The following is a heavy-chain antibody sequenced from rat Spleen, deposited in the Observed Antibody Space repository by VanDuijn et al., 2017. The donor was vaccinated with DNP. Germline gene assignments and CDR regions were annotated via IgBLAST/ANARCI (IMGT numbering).Heavy chain of an antibody. CDR3: ARGGRSYFDY. V-gene: IGHV5-31*01. D-gene: IGHD1-11*01. CDR2: ITSGSGTT. Sequence: VQLKESGPGLVQPSQTLSLTCTVSGFSLTSYGVSWVRQPPGKWLEWIASITSGSGTTSYPDSVKGRFTIARDDAKDTLSLQMTSLRSEDTASYYCARGGRSYFDYWGQGVMVTVSS. CDR1: GFSLTSYG. J-gene: IGHJ2*01.